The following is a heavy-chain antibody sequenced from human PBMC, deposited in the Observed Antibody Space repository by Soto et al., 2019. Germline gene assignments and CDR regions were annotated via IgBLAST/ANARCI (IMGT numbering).Heavy chain of an antibody. CDR2: IIPIFGTA. D-gene: IGHD6-19*01. J-gene: IGHJ6*02. Sequence: SVKVSCKASGSTFSSYATSWVRQAPGQGLEWMGGIIPIFGTANYAQKFQGRVTITADKSTSTAYMELSSLRSEDTAVYYCARDWARAGHYYYYGMDVWGQGTTVTVSS. CDR1: GSTFSSYA. CDR3: ARDWARAGHYYYYGMDV. V-gene: IGHV1-69*06.